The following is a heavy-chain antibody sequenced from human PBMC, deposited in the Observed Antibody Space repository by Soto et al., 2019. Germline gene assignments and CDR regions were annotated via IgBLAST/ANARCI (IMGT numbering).Heavy chain of an antibody. V-gene: IGHV4-39*01. D-gene: IGHD1-26*01. CDR1: GGSISSSSYY. CDR3: ARQGVLLTLITPDY. CDR2: IYYSGST. Sequence: SETLSLTCTVSGGSISSSSYYWGWIRQPPGKGLEWIGSIYYSGSTYYNPSLKSRVTISVDTSKNQFSLKLSSVTAADTAVYYCARQGVLLTLITPDYWGQGTLVTVS. J-gene: IGHJ4*02.